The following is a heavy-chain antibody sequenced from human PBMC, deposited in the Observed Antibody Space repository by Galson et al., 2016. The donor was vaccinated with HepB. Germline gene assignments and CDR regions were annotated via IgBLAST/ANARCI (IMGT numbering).Heavy chain of an antibody. J-gene: IGHJ5*02. CDR3: ARNLVVVTAIRRFDP. Sequence: SETLSLTCAVYGGSFRGYYWSWIRQPPGEGLEWIGEINHGGSTNYNPSPKIRVIISGDTSKNQFSLKLSSVTAADTAVYYCARNLVVVTAIRRFDPWGQGTLVTVSS. V-gene: IGHV4-34*01. CDR1: GGSFRGYY. D-gene: IGHD2-21*02. CDR2: INHGGST.